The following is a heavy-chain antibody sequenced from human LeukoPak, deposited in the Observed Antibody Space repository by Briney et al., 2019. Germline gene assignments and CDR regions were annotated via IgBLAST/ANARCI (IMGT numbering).Heavy chain of an antibody. CDR3: TRGSSGRRDN. D-gene: IGHD6-19*01. CDR2: MNPNSGNT. Sequence: ASVKVSFKSSGYTFTSCDINWVRQPTGQGREWMGWMNPNSGNTGYGQSFQGRINMTRDISIGTAYMELSNLTSEDTAIYYCTRGSSGRRDNWGQGTLVTVSA. V-gene: IGHV1-8*01. CDR1: GYTFTSCD. J-gene: IGHJ4*02.